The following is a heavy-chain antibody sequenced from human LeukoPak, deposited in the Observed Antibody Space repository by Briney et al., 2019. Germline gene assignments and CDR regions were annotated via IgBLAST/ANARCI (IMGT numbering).Heavy chain of an antibody. D-gene: IGHD3-9*01. J-gene: IGHJ4*02. V-gene: IGHV3-23*01. CDR1: GFTFSSYA. CDR3: AKDQGYFDWLLGAFDY. CDR2: ISGSGGST. Sequence: GGSLRLSCAASGFTFSSYAMSWVRQAPGKGLEWVSAISGSGGSTYYADSVKGRFTISRDNSMNTLYLQMNSLRAEDTAVYYCAKDQGYFDWLLGAFDYWGQGTLVTVSS.